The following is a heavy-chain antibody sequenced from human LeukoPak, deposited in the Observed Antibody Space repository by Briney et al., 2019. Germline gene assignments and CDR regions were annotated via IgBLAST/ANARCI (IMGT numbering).Heavy chain of an antibody. Sequence: PSETLSLTCTVSGGSITSFYWSWIRQSPGKGLEWIGYIYSNGSTNYNPSLKSRVNISVETSKNQVSLNLRSVTATDTAVYYCARGILRFLDWSERYYFDYWGQGTLVTVSS. V-gene: IGHV4-4*08. CDR2: IYSNGST. CDR3: ARGILRFLDWSERYYFDY. D-gene: IGHD3/OR15-3a*01. J-gene: IGHJ4*02. CDR1: GGSITSFY.